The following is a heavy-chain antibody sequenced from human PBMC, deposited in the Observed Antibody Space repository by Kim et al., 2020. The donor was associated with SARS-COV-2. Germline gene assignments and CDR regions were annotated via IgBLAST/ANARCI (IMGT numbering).Heavy chain of an antibody. Sequence: GGSLRLSCAASGFTFSSYGMHWVRQAPGKGLEWVAVIWYDGSNKYYADSVKGRFTISRDNSKNTLYLQMNSLRAEDTAVYYCARESRHYYDSSGYYYRGGIGYWGQGTLVTVSS. J-gene: IGHJ4*02. D-gene: IGHD3-22*01. CDR2: IWYDGSNK. CDR1: GFTFSSYG. V-gene: IGHV3-33*01. CDR3: ARESRHYYDSSGYYYRGGIGY.